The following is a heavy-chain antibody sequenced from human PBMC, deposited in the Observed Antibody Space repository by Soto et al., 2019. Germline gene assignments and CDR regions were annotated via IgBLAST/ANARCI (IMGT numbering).Heavy chain of an antibody. Sequence: ETLSLTCTVSGGSISSYYWSWIRQPPGKGLEWIGSIYYSGSTYYNPSLKSRVTISVDTSKNQFSLKLSSVTAADTAVYYCARIYYDSVFDYWGQGTLVTVSS. V-gene: IGHV4-39*01. CDR1: GGSISSYY. CDR2: IYYSGST. D-gene: IGHD3-22*01. CDR3: ARIYYDSVFDY. J-gene: IGHJ4*02.